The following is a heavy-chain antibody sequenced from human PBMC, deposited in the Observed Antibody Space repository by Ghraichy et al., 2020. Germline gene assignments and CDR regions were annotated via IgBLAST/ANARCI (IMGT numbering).Heavy chain of an antibody. J-gene: IGHJ4*02. D-gene: IGHD1-26*01. CDR3: AKDISGSYADTFDY. V-gene: IGHV3-30*02. CDR2: IRYDGSNK. Sequence: GESLNISCAASGFTFSSYGMHWVRQAPGKGLEWVAFIRYDGSNKYYADSVKGRFTISRDNSKNTLYLQMNSLRAEDTAVYYCAKDISGSYADTFDYWGQGTLVTVSS. CDR1: GFTFSSYG.